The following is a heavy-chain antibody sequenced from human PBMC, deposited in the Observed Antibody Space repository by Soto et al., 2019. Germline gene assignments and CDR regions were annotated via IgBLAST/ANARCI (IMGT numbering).Heavy chain of an antibody. D-gene: IGHD2-2*01. CDR1: GDSVSSNSAA. Sequence: PSQTLSLTCAISGDSVSSNSAAWNWIRQSPSRGLEWLGRTYYRSKWYNDYAVSVKSRITINPDTSKNQFSLQLSSVTPADTAVYYCARARLVVVPAETSSFARWVDYYYYYYMDVWGKGTTVTVSS. CDR2: TYYRSKWYN. CDR3: ARARLVVVPAETSSFARWVDYYYYYYMDV. J-gene: IGHJ6*03. V-gene: IGHV6-1*01.